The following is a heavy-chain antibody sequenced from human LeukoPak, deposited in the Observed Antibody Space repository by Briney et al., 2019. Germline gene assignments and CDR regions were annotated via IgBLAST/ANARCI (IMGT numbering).Heavy chain of an antibody. Sequence: GGSLRLSCAASGFTFSTYGMHWVRQAPGKGLEWVAFIRYDGSNKYYADSVKGRFTISRDNSKNTLYLQMNSLRAEDTAVYYCARSPYYYDSSGYHGAFDIWGQGTMVTVSS. CDR2: IRYDGSNK. V-gene: IGHV3-30*02. CDR1: GFTFSTYG. CDR3: ARSPYYYDSSGYHGAFDI. J-gene: IGHJ3*02. D-gene: IGHD3-22*01.